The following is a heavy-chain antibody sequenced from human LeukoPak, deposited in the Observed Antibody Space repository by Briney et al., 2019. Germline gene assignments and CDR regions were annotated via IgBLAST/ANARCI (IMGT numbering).Heavy chain of an antibody. J-gene: IGHJ4*02. CDR2: IIPNSGGT. CDR1: GYTFTGYY. D-gene: IGHD1-26*01. V-gene: IGHV1-2*02. CDR3: ARGSGSYVIDY. Sequence: GASVKVSCKASGYTFTGYYMHWVRQAPGQGLEWMGWIIPNSGGTNCAQKFQGRVTMTRDTSISTAYMELSRLRSDDTAVYYCARGSGSYVIDYWGQGTLVTVSS.